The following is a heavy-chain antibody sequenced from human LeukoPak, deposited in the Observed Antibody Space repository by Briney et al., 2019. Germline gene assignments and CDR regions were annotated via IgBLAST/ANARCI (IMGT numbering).Heavy chain of an antibody. CDR1: GFTFSDYY. D-gene: IGHD6-13*01. CDR2: ISSSGSTI. Sequence: GGSLRLSCAASGFTFSDYYMSWIRQAPGKGLEWVSYISSSGSTIYYADSVKGRFTISRDNVKKSLYLQMNSLRVEDTAVYYCAKDQEGGAGTGRFDYWGQGTLVTVSS. CDR3: AKDQEGGAGTGRFDY. V-gene: IGHV3-11*04. J-gene: IGHJ4*02.